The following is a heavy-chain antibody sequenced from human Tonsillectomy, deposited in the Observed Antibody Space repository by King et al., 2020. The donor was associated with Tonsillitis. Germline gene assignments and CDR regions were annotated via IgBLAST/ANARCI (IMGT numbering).Heavy chain of an antibody. V-gene: IGHV4-30-4*01. CDR3: ARGEGTTGGFDY. Sequence: QLQESGPGLVKPSQTLSLICSVSCGSIRTVDFYWSWIRQPPGKGLEWIGYIYYSGTTYDNPSLQGRVSMSVDASKNQFSLKLRSVTAADTAVYYCARGEGTTGGFDYWGQGTLVTVSS. D-gene: IGHD1-7*01. CDR1: CGSIRTVDFY. CDR2: IYYSGTT. J-gene: IGHJ4*02.